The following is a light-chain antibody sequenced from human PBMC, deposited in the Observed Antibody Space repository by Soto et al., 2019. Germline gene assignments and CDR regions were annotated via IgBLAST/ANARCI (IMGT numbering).Light chain of an antibody. V-gene: IGLV2-14*01. CDR2: EVT. CDR3: SSYTSSNTLV. CDR1: SSDIGGYNY. J-gene: IGLJ1*01. Sequence: QSVLTQPASVSGSPGQSITISCTGGSSDIGGYNYVSWFQQHPGKAPKLMIYEVTTRPSGVSNRFSGSKSGSTASLTISGLQAEHEAYYYCSSYTSSNTLVFGTGTKVTAL.